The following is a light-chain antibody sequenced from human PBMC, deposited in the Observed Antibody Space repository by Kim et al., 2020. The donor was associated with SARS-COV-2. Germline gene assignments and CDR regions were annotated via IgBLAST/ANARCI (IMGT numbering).Light chain of an antibody. J-gene: IGKJ4*01. CDR1: QSVGIN. CDR2: DAS. CDR3: QQYNRWFALS. Sequence: SPGERAPLSCRASQSVGINLAWYQQKPGQAPRLLIYDASTRATSIPARFSGSGSGTEFTLTISSLQSEDSAVYHCQQYNRWFALSFGGGTKVDIK. V-gene: IGKV3-15*01.